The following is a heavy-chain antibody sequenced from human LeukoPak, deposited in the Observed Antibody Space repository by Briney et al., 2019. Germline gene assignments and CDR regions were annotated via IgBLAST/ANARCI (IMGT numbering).Heavy chain of an antibody. J-gene: IGHJ4*02. Sequence: GGSLRLSCVASGFPFVDYGMFWVRQSPGKGLEWVSSISWNSGIIDYADSVKGRFTISRDNAKNSLYLQMNSLRVEDTAFYYCAKDRFFYDSGSKANWGQGTLVTVSS. CDR1: GFPFVDYG. CDR2: ISWNSGII. D-gene: IGHD3-22*01. CDR3: AKDRFFYDSGSKAN. V-gene: IGHV3-9*01.